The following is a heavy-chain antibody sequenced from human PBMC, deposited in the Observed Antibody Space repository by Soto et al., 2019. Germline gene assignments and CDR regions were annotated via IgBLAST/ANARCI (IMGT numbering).Heavy chain of an antibody. V-gene: IGHV4-4*02. CDR2: IYHSGST. CDR1: GDSLSSNDW. J-gene: IGHJ4*02. Sequence: GTLSLTCAVSGDSLSSNDWWSWVRQPPEKRQEWIGEIYHSGSTNYNPSISSRVTMSVDKSQNQFSLELTSVTAADTAVYYCARDKITGLFDYWGQGTLVTSPQ. CDR3: ARDKITGLFDY. D-gene: IGHD2-8*02.